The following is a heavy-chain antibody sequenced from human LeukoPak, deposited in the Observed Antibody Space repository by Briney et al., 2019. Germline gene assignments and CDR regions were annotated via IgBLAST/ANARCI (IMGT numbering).Heavy chain of an antibody. J-gene: IGHJ4*02. Sequence: GGSLRLSCAASGFTVSSNYVSWVRQAPGKGLEWVSVIYSGGSTSYADSVKGRFTISRDNSKNTLYLQMNSLRAEDTAVYYCARGGGGAWDYFFDYWGQGTLVTVSS. V-gene: IGHV3-53*01. CDR3: ARGGGGAWDYFFDY. CDR1: GFTVSSNY. CDR2: IYSGGST. D-gene: IGHD3-16*01.